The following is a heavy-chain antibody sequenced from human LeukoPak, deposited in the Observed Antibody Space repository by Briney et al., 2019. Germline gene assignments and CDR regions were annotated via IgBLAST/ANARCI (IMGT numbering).Heavy chain of an antibody. D-gene: IGHD3-10*01. Sequence: GSLRLSCAASGFTFDYYGMGWVRQAPGKGLEWVSGINWNGGSTGYADSVKGRFTISRDNAKNSLYLQMNSLRAEDTALYYCARVPRGDYYYYYMDVWGKGTTVTVSS. CDR1: GFTFDYYG. CDR3: ARVPRGDYYYYYMDV. J-gene: IGHJ6*03. V-gene: IGHV3-20*04. CDR2: INWNGGST.